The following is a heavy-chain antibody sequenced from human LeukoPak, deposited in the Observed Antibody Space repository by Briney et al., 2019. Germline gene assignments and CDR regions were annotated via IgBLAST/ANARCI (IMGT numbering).Heavy chain of an antibody. V-gene: IGHV3-23*01. CDR3: AKGGIGITIFGVVSWFDP. D-gene: IGHD3-3*01. CDR1: GFTFSSYA. CDR2: ISGSGGST. Sequence: GGSLRLSCAASGFTFSSYAMSWVRQAPGKGLEWVSAISGSGGSTYYADSVKGRFTISRDNSKNTLYLQMNSLRAEDTAVYYCAKGGIGITIFGVVSWFDPWGQGTLVTVSS. J-gene: IGHJ5*02.